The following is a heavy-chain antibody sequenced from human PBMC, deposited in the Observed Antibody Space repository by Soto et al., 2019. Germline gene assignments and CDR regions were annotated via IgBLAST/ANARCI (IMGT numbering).Heavy chain of an antibody. CDR3: ARVGGYCSSTSCYGRRYYYYYGMDV. CDR1: GGSFSGYY. CDR2: INHSGST. D-gene: IGHD2-2*01. V-gene: IGHV4-34*01. J-gene: IGHJ6*02. Sequence: ASETLSLTCAVYGGSFSGYYWSWIRQPPGKGLEWIGEINHSGSTNYNPSLKSRVTISVDTSKNQFSLKLSSVTAADTAVYYCARVGGYCSSTSCYGRRYYYYYGMDVWGQGTTVTVSS.